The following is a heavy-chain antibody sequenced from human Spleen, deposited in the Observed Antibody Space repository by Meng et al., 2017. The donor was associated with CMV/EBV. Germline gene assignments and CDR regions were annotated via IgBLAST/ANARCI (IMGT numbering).Heavy chain of an antibody. CDR3: ARDSPMVRGLIRYYGMEV. V-gene: IGHV1-69*05. Sequence: SVKVSCKASESTFSSYAVSWVRQAPGQGLEWMGGIIPISGTTNYAPKVQGRVTITTDESASTVYMELSSLGYEDTAVYYCARDSPMVRGLIRYYGMEVWGQGTTVTVSS. CDR2: IIPISGTT. CDR1: ESTFSSYA. J-gene: IGHJ6*02. D-gene: IGHD3-10*01.